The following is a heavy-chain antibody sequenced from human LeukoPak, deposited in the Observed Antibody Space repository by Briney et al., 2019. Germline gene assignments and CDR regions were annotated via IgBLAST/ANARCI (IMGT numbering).Heavy chain of an antibody. CDR2: IHIGGNN. Sequence: SETLSLTCTVSGASISSPSYYWAWIRQPAGKALEWIGRIHIGGNNNYNPSPSSRVTISVDTSKSQISLKLNSVTAADTAVYYCARDDSRGYNYGHYYYYMDVWGKGTTVTVSS. CDR3: ARDDSRGYNYGHYYYYMDV. V-gene: IGHV4-61*02. D-gene: IGHD5-18*01. J-gene: IGHJ6*03. CDR1: GASISSPSYY.